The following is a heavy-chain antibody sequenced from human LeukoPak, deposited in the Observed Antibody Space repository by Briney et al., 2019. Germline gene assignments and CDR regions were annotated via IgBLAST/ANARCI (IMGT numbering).Heavy chain of an antibody. V-gene: IGHV3-30*02. CDR1: GFIFSSYG. J-gene: IGHJ4*02. D-gene: IGHD3-10*01. CDR3: AKYASGSPLDY. CDR2: IRNDGSKK. Sequence: GGSLRLSCAVSGFIFSSYGMHWVRRAPGKGLEWVASIRNDGSKKYYADSVKGRFSISRDNSKNTLDLQMNSLRVEDTAVYYCAKYASGSPLDYWGQGTLVTVSA.